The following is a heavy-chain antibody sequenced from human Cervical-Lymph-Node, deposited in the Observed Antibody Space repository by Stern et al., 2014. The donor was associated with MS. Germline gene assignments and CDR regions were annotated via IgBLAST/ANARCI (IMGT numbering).Heavy chain of an antibody. CDR3: ARVRMREYYYDSSGMGFDY. J-gene: IGHJ4*02. Sequence: DQLVESGAEVKKPGSSVKVSCKASGGTFSSYAISWVRQAPGQGLEWMGGIIPIFGTANYAQKFQGRVTITADESTSTAYMELSSLRSEDTAVYYCARVRMREYYYDSSGMGFDYWGQGTLVTVSS. V-gene: IGHV1-69*01. CDR1: GGTFSSYA. CDR2: IIPIFGTA. D-gene: IGHD3-22*01.